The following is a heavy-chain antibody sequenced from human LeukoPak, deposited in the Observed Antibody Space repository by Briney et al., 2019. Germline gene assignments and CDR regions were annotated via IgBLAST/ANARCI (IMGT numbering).Heavy chain of an antibody. D-gene: IGHD3-22*01. Sequence: GGSLRLSCAASGFTFSSYGMHWVRQAPGKGLEWVAVISYDGSNKYYADSVKGRFTISRDNSKNTLYLQMNSLRAEDTAVYYCAREMEGSHYYDSSGYSYWGQGTLVTVSS. J-gene: IGHJ4*02. CDR3: AREMEGSHYYDSSGYSY. CDR2: ISYDGSNK. V-gene: IGHV3-30*03. CDR1: GFTFSSYG.